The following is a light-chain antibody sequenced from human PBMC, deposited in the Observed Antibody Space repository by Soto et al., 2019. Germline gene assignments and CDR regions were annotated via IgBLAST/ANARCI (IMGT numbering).Light chain of an antibody. CDR2: DAS. J-gene: IGKJ5*01. CDR1: QSVSSY. CDR3: QQRSNWPPSIT. V-gene: IGKV3-11*01. Sequence: EIVLTQSPVTVSLSPGERATLSCRASQSVSSYLAWYQHKPGQAPRLLIYDASNRATGIPARFSGSGSGTDFTLTISSLEPEDFAFYYCQQRSNWPPSITFGQGTRLEI.